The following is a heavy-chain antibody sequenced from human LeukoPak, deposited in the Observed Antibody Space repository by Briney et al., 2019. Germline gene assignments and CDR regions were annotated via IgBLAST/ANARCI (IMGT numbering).Heavy chain of an antibody. Sequence: GRSLRLSCAASGFTFSSYGMHWVRQAPGKGLEWVSGISWNSGSIGYADSVKGRFTISRDNAKNSLYLQMNSLRAEDTALYYCAKGSQGVAGSDYWGQGTLVTVSS. CDR2: ISWNSGSI. J-gene: IGHJ4*02. CDR1: GFTFSSYG. CDR3: AKGSQGVAGSDY. V-gene: IGHV3-9*01. D-gene: IGHD6-19*01.